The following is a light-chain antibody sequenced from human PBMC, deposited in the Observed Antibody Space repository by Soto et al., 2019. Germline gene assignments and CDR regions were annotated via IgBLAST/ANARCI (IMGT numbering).Light chain of an antibody. CDR1: SSDVGGYNY. CDR3: TSYTSSSTLEV. J-gene: IGLJ2*01. CDR2: DVS. Sequence: QSALTQPASVSGSPGQSITISCTGTSSDVGGYNYVSWYQQHPGKAPKLMIYDVSYRPSGVSNRFSGSKSGNTASLTISGLQAEDEDDYYCTSYTSSSTLEVFGGGTKLTVL. V-gene: IGLV2-14*01.